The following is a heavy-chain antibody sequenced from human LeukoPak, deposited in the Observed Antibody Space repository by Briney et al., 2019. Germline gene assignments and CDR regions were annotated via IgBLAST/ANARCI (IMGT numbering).Heavy chain of an antibody. V-gene: IGHV4-39*07. CDR2: IYYSGST. CDR1: GGSISSSSYY. CDR3: ARDSSGYYFLH. Sequence: PSDTLSLTCTVSGGSISSSSYYWGWIRQPPGKGLEWIGSIYYSGSTYYNPSLKSRVTISVDTSNNQFSLKLSSVTAADTAVYYCARDSSGYYFLHWGQGTLVTVSS. D-gene: IGHD3-22*01. J-gene: IGHJ4*02.